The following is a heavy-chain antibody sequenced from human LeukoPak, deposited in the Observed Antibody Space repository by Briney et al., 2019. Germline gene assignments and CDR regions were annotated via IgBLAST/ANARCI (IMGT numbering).Heavy chain of an antibody. CDR2: IYPGDSDT. V-gene: IGHV5-51*01. D-gene: IGHD3-3*01. J-gene: IGHJ5*02. Sequence: GESLKISCKGSGYSFTSYWIGWVRQMPGKGLEWMGIIYPGDSDTRYSPSFQGQVTISADKSISTAYLQWSSLKASDTAMYYCARGRNYWDLWSGYSVSSGWFDPWGQGTLVTVSS. CDR1: GYSFTSYW. CDR3: ARGRNYWDLWSGYSVSSGWFDP.